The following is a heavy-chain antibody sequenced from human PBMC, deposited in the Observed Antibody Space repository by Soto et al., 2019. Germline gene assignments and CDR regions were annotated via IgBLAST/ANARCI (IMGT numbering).Heavy chain of an antibody. CDR2: IIPILGIA. D-gene: IGHD1-26*01. CDR1: GGTFSSYT. CDR3: ARGTDGGNGYNYHVMDV. Sequence: QVQLVQSGAEVKKPGSSVKVSCKASGGTFSSYTISWVRQAPGQGLEWMGRIIPILGIANYARKFQGRVTATAAKSTNKAYMAQRSLGSEDTAVYYCARGTDGGNGYNYHVMDVWGKVTAVTV. V-gene: IGHV1-69*02. J-gene: IGHJ6*04.